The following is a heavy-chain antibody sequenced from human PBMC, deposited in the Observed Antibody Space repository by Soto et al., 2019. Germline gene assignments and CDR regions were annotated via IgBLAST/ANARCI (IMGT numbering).Heavy chain of an antibody. V-gene: IGHV1-8*01. CDR2: MNPYTGKA. D-gene: IGHD1-1*01. Sequence: ASVKVSCKASGYTFTTYDINWVRQAPGQGLEWMGWMNPYTGKAGYAQKFQGRVTMTRDNSISTAYMELSSLRSDDTAVYYCARRKERYGPNYFDYWGRGTLVTVSS. J-gene: IGHJ4*02. CDR1: GYTFTTYD. CDR3: ARRKERYGPNYFDY.